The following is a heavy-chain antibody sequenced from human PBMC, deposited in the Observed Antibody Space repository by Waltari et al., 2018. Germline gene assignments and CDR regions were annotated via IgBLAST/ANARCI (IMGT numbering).Heavy chain of an antibody. D-gene: IGHD2-15*01. CDR3: AKGGDCNGGSCNFDY. CDR1: GYTFTDWY. CDR2: ISPNSGGT. Sequence: QVQLVQSGAEVKKPGASVKVSCKASGYTFTDWYMYWVRQAPGQGLEWMGRISPNSGGTNYAQKFQGRVTMTRDTSISTAYMELSRLTSDDTAVYYCAKGGDCNGGSCNFDYWGQGTVVT. J-gene: IGHJ4*02. V-gene: IGHV1-2*06.